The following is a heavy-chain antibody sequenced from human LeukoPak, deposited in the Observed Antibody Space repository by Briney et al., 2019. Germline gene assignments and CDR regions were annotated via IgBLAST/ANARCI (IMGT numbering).Heavy chain of an antibody. CDR3: AKGIGTTVLTQLDY. Sequence: GGSLRLSCAASGFTFSSYEMNWVRQAPGKGLEWVSSISGDGGRTYYADSVKGRFTVSRDNSKNTVFLQMDSLRPGDTAIYYCAKGIGTTVLTQLDYWGQGTLVTVSS. CDR2: ISGDGGRT. J-gene: IGHJ4*02. CDR1: GFTFSSYE. D-gene: IGHD4-17*01. V-gene: IGHV3-23*01.